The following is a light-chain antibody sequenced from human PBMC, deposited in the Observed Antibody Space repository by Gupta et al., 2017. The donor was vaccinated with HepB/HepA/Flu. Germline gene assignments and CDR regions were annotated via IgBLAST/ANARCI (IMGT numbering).Light chain of an antibody. J-gene: IGLJ2*01. Sequence: YTLSQPPSVSVSPGQTASITGSGDKLGDKYFCWYQQKAGQSPVLVIFPDSSRPSGISDRFAGSTSGNTATLTISGTQDGDEADYYCQAWYSSTVVFGGGTRLTVL. CDR1: KLGDKY. V-gene: IGLV3-1*01. CDR3: QAWYSSTVV. CDR2: PDS.